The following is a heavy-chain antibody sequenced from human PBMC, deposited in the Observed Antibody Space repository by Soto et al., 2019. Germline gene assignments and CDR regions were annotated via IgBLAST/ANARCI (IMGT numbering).Heavy chain of an antibody. CDR2: IYYSGST. D-gene: IGHD6-13*01. Sequence: PSETLSLTCTVSGGSISSSSYCWGWIRKPPGKGLEWIGSIYYSGSTYYNPSLKSRVTISVDTSKNQFSLKLSSVTAADTAVYYCASQGRSSWPENFDYWGQGTLVTVSS. CDR1: GGSISSSSYC. V-gene: IGHV4-39*01. J-gene: IGHJ4*02. CDR3: ASQGRSSWPENFDY.